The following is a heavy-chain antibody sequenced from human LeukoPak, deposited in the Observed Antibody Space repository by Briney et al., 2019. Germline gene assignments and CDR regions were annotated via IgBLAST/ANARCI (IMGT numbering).Heavy chain of an antibody. Sequence: GGSLRLSCAASGFTLNIYAMTWVRQAPGKGLEWVSGISASGDHTSYADSVKGRFTISRDNSKNTLYLQMNSLRAEDTAVYYCAKDGRAVTDHYYYYGMDVWGHGTTVTVSS. D-gene: IGHD6-19*01. CDR2: ISASGDHT. CDR1: GFTLNIYA. CDR3: AKDGRAVTDHYYYYGMDV. J-gene: IGHJ6*02. V-gene: IGHV3-23*01.